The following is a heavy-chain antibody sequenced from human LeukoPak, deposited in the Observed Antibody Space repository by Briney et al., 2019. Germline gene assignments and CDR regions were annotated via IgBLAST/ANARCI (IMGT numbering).Heavy chain of an antibody. J-gene: IGHJ4*02. CDR2: IILIFGTA. Sequence: SVKVSCKASGGTFSSYAISWVRQAPGQGLEWMGGIILIFGTANYAQKFQGRVTITTDESTSTAYMELSSLRSEDTAVYYCARLWDYSSGYNDYWGQGTLVTVSS. CDR3: ARLWDYSSGYNDY. CDR1: GGTFSSYA. V-gene: IGHV1-69*05. D-gene: IGHD3-22*01.